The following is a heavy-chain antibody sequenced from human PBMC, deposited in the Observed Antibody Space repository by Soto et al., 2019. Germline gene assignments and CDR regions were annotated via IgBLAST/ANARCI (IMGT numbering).Heavy chain of an antibody. V-gene: IGHV1-46*01. CDR3: ARVKRSRPYYYYDSSGYPFDY. Sequence: SVKVSCKASGYTFTSYYMHWVRQAPGQGLEWMGIINPSGGSTSYAQKFQGRVTMTRDTSTSTVYMELSSLRSEDTAVYYCARVKRSRPYYYYDSSGYPFDYWGQGTLVTVSS. J-gene: IGHJ4*02. D-gene: IGHD3-22*01. CDR1: GYTFTSYY. CDR2: INPSGGST.